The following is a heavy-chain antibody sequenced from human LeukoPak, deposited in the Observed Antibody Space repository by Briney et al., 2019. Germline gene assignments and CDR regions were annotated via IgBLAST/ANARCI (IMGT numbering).Heavy chain of an antibody. CDR1: GFTFTNYW. V-gene: IGHV3-7*01. CDR2: IKEDGSDK. CDR3: ARLKDAVTIFDC. J-gene: IGHJ5*01. D-gene: IGHD4-17*01. Sequence: GGSLRLSCIASGFTFTNYWMSWVRQAPGKGLEWVASIKEDGSDKGYVDAVEGRFTISRDNTKNSLYVQMSSLRAEDTAMYYCARLKDAVTIFDCWGQGILVTVSS.